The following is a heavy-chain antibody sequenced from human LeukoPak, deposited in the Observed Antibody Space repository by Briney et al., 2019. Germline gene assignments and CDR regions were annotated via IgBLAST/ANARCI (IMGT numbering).Heavy chain of an antibody. V-gene: IGHV3-53*01. CDR2: IYSGGST. CDR1: GFTLSSNY. D-gene: IGHD3-22*01. CDR3: ARSVITINTDAFDI. J-gene: IGHJ3*02. Sequence: PGGSLRLFCAASGFTLSSNYMNWGRPAPREGLEWVLVIYSGGSTYSADSVKGRFTISRDNPKNTLYLQMNSLRAEDTAVYYCARSVITINTDAFDIWGQGTMVTVSS.